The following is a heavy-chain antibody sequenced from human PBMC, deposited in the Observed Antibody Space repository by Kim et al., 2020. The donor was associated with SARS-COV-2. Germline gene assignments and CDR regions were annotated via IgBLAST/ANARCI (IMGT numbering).Heavy chain of an antibody. CDR2: INPSGGST. J-gene: IGHJ6*02. CDR3: ARDLSRFVDLWGIVGASPLSNGMDV. CDR1: GYTFTSYY. V-gene: IGHV1-46*01. D-gene: IGHD1-26*01. Sequence: ASVKVSCKASGYTFTSYYMHWVRQAPGQGLEWMGIINPSGGSTSYAQKFQGRVTMTRDTSTSTVYMELSSLRSEDTAVYYCARDLSRFVDLWGIVGASPLSNGMDVWRQGTTVTTSS.